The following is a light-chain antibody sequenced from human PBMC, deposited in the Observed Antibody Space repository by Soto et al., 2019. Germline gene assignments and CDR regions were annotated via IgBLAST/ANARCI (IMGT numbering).Light chain of an antibody. CDR2: EAS. CDR3: QQYNNWPPWT. J-gene: IGKJ1*01. Sequence: EIVLTQSPATLSLSPWDRATLSFRASQSIRTDLAWYQQKSGQGPRLLIYEASTRATGIPARFSGSGSGTEFTLTISSLQSEDFAVYYCQQYNNWPPWTFGQGTKVDI. V-gene: IGKV3D-15*01. CDR1: QSIRTD.